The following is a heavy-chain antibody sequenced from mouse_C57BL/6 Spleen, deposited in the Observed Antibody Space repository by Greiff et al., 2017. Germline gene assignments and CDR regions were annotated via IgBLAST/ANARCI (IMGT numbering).Heavy chain of an antibody. CDR3: ARRGYDYDYYAMDY. D-gene: IGHD2-4*01. CDR2: IDPSDSYT. J-gene: IGHJ4*01. V-gene: IGHV1-69*01. CDR1: GYTFTSYW. Sequence: QVQLQQPGAELVMPGASVKLSCKASGYTFTSYWMHWVKQRPGKGLEWIGEIDPSDSYTNYNQKFKGKSTLTVDKSSSTAYMQLSSLTSEDSAVYYCARRGYDYDYYAMDYWGQGTSVTVSS.